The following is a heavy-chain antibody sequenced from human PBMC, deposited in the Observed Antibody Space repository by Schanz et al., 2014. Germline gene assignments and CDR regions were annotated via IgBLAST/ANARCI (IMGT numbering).Heavy chain of an antibody. CDR1: GFIFSSYG. Sequence: QVQLVESGGGVVQPGRSLRLSCAASGFIFSSYGLHWVRQAPGKGLEWVAFIWYDGSNKYYADSVKGRFTISRDNSKNTLYLQMNSPSADDTAVFYCAKGMGYCSGGTCYDYYYYGLDVWGQGTTVTVS. CDR2: IWYDGSNK. J-gene: IGHJ6*02. CDR3: AKGMGYCSGGTCYDYYYYGLDV. D-gene: IGHD2-15*01. V-gene: IGHV3-33*06.